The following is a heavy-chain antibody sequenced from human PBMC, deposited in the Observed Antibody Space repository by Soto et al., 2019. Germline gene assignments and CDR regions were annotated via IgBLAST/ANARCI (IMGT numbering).Heavy chain of an antibody. V-gene: IGHV1-69*08. D-gene: IGHD2-15*01. CDR3: ARDKGYCSDTSCPDFDY. CDR2: VIPNLGVT. J-gene: IGHJ4*02. CDR1: GGTLSSYT. Sequence: QVQLVQSGAEVKKPGSSVKVSCKASGGTLSSYTFSWVRQAPGQGLEWMGRVIPNLGVTDYANKFQGRLTIVVDTSTSTANMELNSLRYEDTAVYYCARDKGYCSDTSCPDFDYWGQGTLVTVAS.